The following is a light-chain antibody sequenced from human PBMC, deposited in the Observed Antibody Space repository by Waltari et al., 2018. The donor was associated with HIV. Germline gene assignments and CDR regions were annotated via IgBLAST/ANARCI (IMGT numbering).Light chain of an antibody. CDR2: SNN. J-gene: IGLJ2*01. Sequence: QSVLPQPPSASGPPGQNVTISCSRNTSDIGPNILNWYQQFPGAAPKLLIYSNNQRPSGVPARFSGSKSGTSASLAISGLQSEDEADYFCAAWDDTLNGLFGGGTKLTVL. CDR1: TSDIGPNI. V-gene: IGLV1-44*01. CDR3: AAWDDTLNGL.